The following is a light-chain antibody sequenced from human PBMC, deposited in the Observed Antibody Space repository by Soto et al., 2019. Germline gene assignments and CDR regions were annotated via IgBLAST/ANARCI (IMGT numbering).Light chain of an antibody. Sequence: QSALTQPRSVSGSPGQSVTISCTGTSSDVGGYDSVSWYQHHPGKAPKLMIYDVCKRPSGVPDRFSSSKSGNTASLTISGLQAEDEADYYCCSYAGGYTLVFGGGTKLTVL. J-gene: IGLJ2*01. CDR1: SSDVGGYDS. CDR2: DVC. CDR3: CSYAGGYTLV. V-gene: IGLV2-11*01.